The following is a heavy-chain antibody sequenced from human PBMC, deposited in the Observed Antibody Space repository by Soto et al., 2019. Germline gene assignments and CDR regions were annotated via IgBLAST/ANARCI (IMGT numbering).Heavy chain of an antibody. Sequence: EVQVLEPGRGLLQPGGSLRLSCAASGFSLDEYALHWDRQAPGKGLECVSGVSWNSGTMAYGDSVRGRLAISRDNAKNSLYLQMNSLTTADTALYYCAKGFCSSTRCLTLSYMDVWGKGTTVTVSS. D-gene: IGHD2-2*01. CDR3: AKGFCSSTRCLTLSYMDV. V-gene: IGHV3-9*01. CDR2: VSWNSGTM. CDR1: GFSLDEYA. J-gene: IGHJ6*03.